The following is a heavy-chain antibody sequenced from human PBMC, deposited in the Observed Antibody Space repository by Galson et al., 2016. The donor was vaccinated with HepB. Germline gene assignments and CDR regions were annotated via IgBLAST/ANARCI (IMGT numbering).Heavy chain of an antibody. V-gene: IGHV3-9*01. CDR2: ISWNSGSI. D-gene: IGHD1-26*01. J-gene: IGHJ1*01. CDR1: VFIFKDYA. CDR3: AQDKASMSVGATNFQH. Sequence: SLRLSCAASVFIFKDYAMHWVRQAPGKGLEWVSSISWNSGSIGYADSVKGRFTIFRDNAKNSLYLQMNSLRAEDTAFYYCAQDKASMSVGATNFQHWGQGTLVTVSS.